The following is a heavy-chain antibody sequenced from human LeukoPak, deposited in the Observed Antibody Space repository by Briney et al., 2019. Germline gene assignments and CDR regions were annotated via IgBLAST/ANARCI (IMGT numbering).Heavy chain of an antibody. D-gene: IGHD4-11*01. CDR1: GGSIRSGSYY. CDR2: IYTSGST. J-gene: IGHJ4*02. V-gene: IGHV4-61*02. Sequence: SQTLSLTCTVSGGSIRSGSYYWSWIRQPAGKGLEWIGRIYTSGSTNYNPSLKSRVTISVDTSKNQFSLKLSSVTAADTAVYYCAREDHYSRNFDYWGQGTLVTVSS. CDR3: AREDHYSRNFDY.